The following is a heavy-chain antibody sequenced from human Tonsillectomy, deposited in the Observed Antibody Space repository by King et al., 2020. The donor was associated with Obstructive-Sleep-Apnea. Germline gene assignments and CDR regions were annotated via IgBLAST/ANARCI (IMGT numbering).Heavy chain of an antibody. CDR2: IYPGDSDT. V-gene: IGHV5-51*01. CDR1: GYSFTSYW. D-gene: IGHD3-22*01. Sequence: VQLVQSGAEVKKPGESLKISCKGSGYSFTSYWIGWVRQMPGKGLEWMGIIYPGDSDTRYSPSFQGQVTISADKSISTAYLHWSSLKASDTAMYYCARPPAYYYDSSGHYFDYWGQGTLVTVSS. CDR3: ARPPAYYYDSSGHYFDY. J-gene: IGHJ4*02.